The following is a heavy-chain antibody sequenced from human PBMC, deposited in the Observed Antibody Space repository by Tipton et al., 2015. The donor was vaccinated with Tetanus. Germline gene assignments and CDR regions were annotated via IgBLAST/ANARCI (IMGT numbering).Heavy chain of an antibody. Sequence: SLRLSCAASGFTFSTYSMNWVRQAPGKGLEWVSSIGVSSSPIYYADSVKGRFTISRDNAKNSLLLQMNSLRDEDTAVYRCVKDRHASGRGGMDVWGPGTPVRVSS. CDR1: GFTFSTYS. V-gene: IGHV3-48*02. CDR3: VKDRHASGRGGMDV. J-gene: IGHJ6*02. D-gene: IGHD3-10*01. CDR2: IGVSSSPI.